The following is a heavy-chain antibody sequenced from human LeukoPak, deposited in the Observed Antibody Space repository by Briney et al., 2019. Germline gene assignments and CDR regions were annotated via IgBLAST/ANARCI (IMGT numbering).Heavy chain of an antibody. Sequence: SETLSLTCTVSGGSISSSSYYWGWIRQPPGKGLEWIGEIYHSGSTNYNPSLKSRVTISVDKSKNQFSLKLSSVTAADTAVYYCARARVNGDFDYWGQGTLVTVSS. J-gene: IGHJ4*02. D-gene: IGHD4-17*01. CDR1: GGSISSSSYY. CDR2: IYHSGST. V-gene: IGHV4-39*07. CDR3: ARARVNGDFDY.